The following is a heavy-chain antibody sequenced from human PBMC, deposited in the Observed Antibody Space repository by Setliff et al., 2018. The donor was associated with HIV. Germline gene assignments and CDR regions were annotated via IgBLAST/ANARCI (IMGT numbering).Heavy chain of an antibody. Sequence: SETLSLTCTVSDASISNYHWSWIRQPPGNGLEWIGYIYYSGSPNYNPSLKSRVTISIDTSTNQFSLKLTSVTAADAAVYYCTGDYNSGRYRFDDWGQGTPVTVSS. CDR1: DASISNYH. CDR3: TGDYNSGRYRFDD. V-gene: IGHV4-59*08. J-gene: IGHJ4*02. CDR2: IYYSGSP. D-gene: IGHD3-10*01.